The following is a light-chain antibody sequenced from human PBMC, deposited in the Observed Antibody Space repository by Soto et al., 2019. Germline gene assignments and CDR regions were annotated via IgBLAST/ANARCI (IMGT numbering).Light chain of an antibody. J-gene: IGKJ3*01. Sequence: EIVLTQSPATLSLSPGERATLSCRASQSVSSYLAWYQQKPGQAPRLLIYDASNRATGIPAGFSGSGSGTDFTLTISSLEPEDFAVYYCQQRSNWPLFGPGTKVDIK. CDR1: QSVSSY. CDR3: QQRSNWPL. CDR2: DAS. V-gene: IGKV3-11*01.